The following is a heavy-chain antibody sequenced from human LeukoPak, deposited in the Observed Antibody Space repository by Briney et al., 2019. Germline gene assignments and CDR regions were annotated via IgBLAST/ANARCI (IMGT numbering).Heavy chain of an antibody. J-gene: IGHJ5*02. Sequence: ASVKVSCKASGYTFTSYGISWVRQAPGQGLEWMGWISAYNGNTNYAQKLQGRVTMTTDTSTSTAYMELRSLRSDDTAVYYCARERRYPSSWSNWFDPWARDPWSPSPQ. V-gene: IGHV1-18*01. CDR2: ISAYNGNT. D-gene: IGHD6-13*01. CDR1: GYTFTSYG. CDR3: ARERRYPSSWSNWFDP.